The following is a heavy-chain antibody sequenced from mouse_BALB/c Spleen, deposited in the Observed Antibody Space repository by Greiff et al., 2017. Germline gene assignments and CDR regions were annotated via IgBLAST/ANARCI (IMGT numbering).Heavy chain of an antibody. D-gene: IGHD2-4*01. J-gene: IGHJ3*01. Sequence: DVQLQESGPGLVKPSQSLSLTCTVTGYSITSDYAWNWIRQFPGNKLEWMGYISYSGSTSYNPSLKSRISITRDTSKNQFFLQLNSVTTEDTATYYCARLYYDYPAWFAYWGQGTLVTVSA. CDR3: ARLYYDYPAWFAY. CDR2: ISYSGST. V-gene: IGHV3-2*02. CDR1: GYSITSDYA.